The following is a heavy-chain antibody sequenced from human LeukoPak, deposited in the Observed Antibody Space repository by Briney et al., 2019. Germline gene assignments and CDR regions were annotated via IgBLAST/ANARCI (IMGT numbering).Heavy chain of an antibody. CDR3: ARDLYCSGGRCYGDAFDI. J-gene: IGHJ3*02. Sequence: GGSLRLSCVASGITFTNYWMHWVRQAPGKGLVWVSRINTDGRTTNYADSVKGRFTISRDNAKNSLYLQMNSLRAEDTAVYYCARDLYCSGGRCYGDAFDIWGQGTMLTVSS. CDR1: GITFTNYW. D-gene: IGHD2-15*01. CDR2: INTDGRTT. V-gene: IGHV3-74*01.